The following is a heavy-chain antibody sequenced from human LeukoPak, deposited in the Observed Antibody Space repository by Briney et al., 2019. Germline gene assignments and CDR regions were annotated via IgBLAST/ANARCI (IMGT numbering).Heavy chain of an antibody. CDR2: ISGSGDTT. CDR3: ARDLFSSGWYIYGMDV. D-gene: IGHD6-19*01. CDR1: GFPFYNYA. J-gene: IGHJ6*01. Sequence: GGSLSLSCVVSGFPFYNYAMTWVRQVPGKGLEWVSAISGSGDTTHYADSVKGRFTISRDNAKNTLYLQMNSLRAEDTAVYYCARDLFSSGWYIYGMDVWGQGTTVTVSS. V-gene: IGHV3-23*01.